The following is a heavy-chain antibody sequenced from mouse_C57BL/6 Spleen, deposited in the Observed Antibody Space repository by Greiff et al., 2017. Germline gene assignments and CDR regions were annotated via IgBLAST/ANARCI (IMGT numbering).Heavy chain of an antibody. CDR1: GFTFSSYG. J-gene: IGHJ3*01. CDR2: ISSGGSYT. D-gene: IGHD1-1*01. CDR3: ARQGVITAVVAPPRFAY. V-gene: IGHV5-6*01. Sequence: DVQLVESGGDLVKPGGSLKLSCAASGFTFSSYGMSWVRQTPDKRLEWVATISSGGSYTYYPDSVKGRFTISRDNAKNTLYLQMSSLKSEDTAMYYCARQGVITAVVAPPRFAYWGQGTLVTVSA.